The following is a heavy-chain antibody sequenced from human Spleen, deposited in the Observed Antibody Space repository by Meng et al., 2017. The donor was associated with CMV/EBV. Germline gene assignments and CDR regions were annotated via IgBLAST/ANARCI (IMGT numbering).Heavy chain of an antibody. J-gene: IGHJ5*02. CDR2: IYYSGST. V-gene: IGHV4-39*06. D-gene: IGHD1-26*01. CDR3: ARDAWELRAYWFDP. Sequence: RLQVQDSGQGLGKPSAAQVLTITCCGCSISSRSCYWRWTRQPPGKGLEWIGSIYYSGSTYYNPYLKSRVTIAVDTSKNQFSLKLSSVTDADTAVYYCARDAWELRAYWFDPWGQGTLVTVSS. CDR1: GCSISSRSCY.